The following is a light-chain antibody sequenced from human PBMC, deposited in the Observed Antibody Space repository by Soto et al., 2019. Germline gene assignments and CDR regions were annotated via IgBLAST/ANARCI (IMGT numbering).Light chain of an antibody. CDR3: MQDLQPPFT. V-gene: IGKV2-28*01. CDR1: QSLLHSNGYNY. Sequence: DIVMTQSPLSLPVTPGEPASISCRSSQSLLHSNGYNYLDWYLQKPGQSPQLLIYLGSNRASGVPDRFSGGGSGTDFTLKISRVEAEDVGIYYCMQDLQPPFTCGPGTKVDI. J-gene: IGKJ3*01. CDR2: LGS.